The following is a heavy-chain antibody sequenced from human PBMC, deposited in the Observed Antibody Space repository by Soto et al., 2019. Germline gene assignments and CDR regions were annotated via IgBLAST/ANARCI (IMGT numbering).Heavy chain of an antibody. V-gene: IGHV3-30-3*01. J-gene: IGHJ4*02. D-gene: IGHD3-22*01. CDR3: ARDSVRADSSGYYPSSPFDY. CDR2: ISYDGSNK. Sequence: GGSLRLSCAASGFTFSSYAMHWVRQAPGKGLEWVAVISYDGSNKYYADSVKGRFTISRDNSKNTLYLQMNSLRAGDTAVYYCARDSVRADSSGYYPSSPFDYWGQGT. CDR1: GFTFSSYA.